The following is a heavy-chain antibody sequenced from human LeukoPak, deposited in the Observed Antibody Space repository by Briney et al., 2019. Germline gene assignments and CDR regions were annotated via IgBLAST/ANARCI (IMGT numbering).Heavy chain of an antibody. Sequence: SVKVSCKVSGYSLSELSTHWVRQAPGQGLEWMGGFDPGDDETIYAQKFQGRVTMTEDTSTDTAYLELSSLRSEDTAVYFCAAEKDLLLDSWGQGTPVTVSS. D-gene: IGHD1-26*01. CDR2: FDPGDDET. J-gene: IGHJ5*01. CDR1: GYSLSELS. CDR3: AAEKDLLLDS. V-gene: IGHV1-24*01.